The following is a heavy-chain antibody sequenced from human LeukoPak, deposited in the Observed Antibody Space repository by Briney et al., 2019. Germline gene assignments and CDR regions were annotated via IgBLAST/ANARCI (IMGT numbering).Heavy chain of an antibody. CDR1: GGSISSSNW. Sequence: SGTLSLTCAVSGGSISSSNWWCWVRQPPGKGLEWIGEIYHSGSTNYNPSLKSRVTISVDKSKNQFSLKLSSVTAADTAVYYCARTAIIVVVPAAISNWFDPWGQGTLVTVSS. CDR3: ARTAIIVVVPAAISNWFDP. D-gene: IGHD2-2*01. V-gene: IGHV4-4*02. J-gene: IGHJ5*02. CDR2: IYHSGST.